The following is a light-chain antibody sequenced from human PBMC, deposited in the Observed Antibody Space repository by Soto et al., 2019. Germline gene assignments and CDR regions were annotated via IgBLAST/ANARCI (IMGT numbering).Light chain of an antibody. Sequence: ETVFTQSPATLSLSPGERATLSCRASQSVSSYLAWYQQKPGQAPRLLIYDASSRATGIPARFSGSGSGTDFTLTISSLEPEDFAVYYCQQRSNLWTFGQGTKVDIK. CDR2: DAS. CDR3: QQRSNLWT. CDR1: QSVSSY. V-gene: IGKV3-11*01. J-gene: IGKJ1*01.